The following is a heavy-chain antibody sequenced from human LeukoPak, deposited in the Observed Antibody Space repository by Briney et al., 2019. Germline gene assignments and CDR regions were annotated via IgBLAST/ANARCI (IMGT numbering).Heavy chain of an antibody. D-gene: IGHD1-26*01. J-gene: IGHJ4*02. CDR2: ISGSGGST. V-gene: IGHV3-23*01. CDR1: GFTFSSYA. CDR3: AKDYEYSGSYFP. Sequence: GGSLRLSCAASGFTFSSYAMSWVRQAPGKGLEWVSGISGSGGSTYYADSVKGRFTISRDNSKNTLYLQMNSLRAEDTAVYYCAKDYEYSGSYFPWGQGTLVTVSS.